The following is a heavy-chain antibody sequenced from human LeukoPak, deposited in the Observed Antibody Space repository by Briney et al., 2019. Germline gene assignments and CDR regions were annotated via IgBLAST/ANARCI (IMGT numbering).Heavy chain of an antibody. CDR1: GFTVSSNY. CDR3: ARPFSGSYGY. V-gene: IGHV3-66*01. CDR2: IYTDDKT. D-gene: IGHD1-26*01. Sequence: GGSLRLSCAASGFTVSSNYMTWVRQAPGKGLEWVSIIYTDDKTYYADSVKGRFTISRDNSKNTVYLQMNSLRDEDTAVYYCARPFSGSYGYWGQGTLVTVSS. J-gene: IGHJ4*02.